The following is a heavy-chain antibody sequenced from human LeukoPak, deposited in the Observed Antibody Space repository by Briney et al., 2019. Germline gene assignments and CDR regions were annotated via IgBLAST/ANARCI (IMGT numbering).Heavy chain of an antibody. CDR3: AKVRASSGWYGGFDY. CDR1: GFTFSSYG. CDR2: ISGSGDST. J-gene: IGHJ4*02. V-gene: IGHV3-23*01. D-gene: IGHD6-19*01. Sequence: PGGSLRLSCAASGFTFSSYGMHWVRQAPGKGLEWVSGISGSGDSTYYGDSVKGRFAISRDHSKNTLYLQMNSLRAEDTAVYYCAKVRASSGWYGGFDYWGQGTLVTVSS.